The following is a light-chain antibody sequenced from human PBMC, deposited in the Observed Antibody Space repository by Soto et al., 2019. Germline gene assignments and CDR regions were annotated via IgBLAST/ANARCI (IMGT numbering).Light chain of an antibody. V-gene: IGKV1-39*01. CDR3: QHTYSAPYT. J-gene: IGKJ2*01. CDR2: AAS. Sequence: DIQMTQSPSSLSASVGDGVTITCRASQSISSYVSWYQQKPGKAPKLLIYAASRLQSGVPSRFSGSRSGTDFTLTISSLQPEDFATYYCQHTYSAPYTFGQGTKLEIK. CDR1: QSISSY.